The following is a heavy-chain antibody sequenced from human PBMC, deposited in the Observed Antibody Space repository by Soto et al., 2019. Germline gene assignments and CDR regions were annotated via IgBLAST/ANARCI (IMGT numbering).Heavy chain of an antibody. CDR2: IKSKPAGGTI. J-gene: IGHJ4*02. CDR3: VTGGYFLDY. Sequence: GGSLRLSCAGSGFTFSNAWMNWVRQAPGKGLEWVGRIKSKPAGGTIDYAVPVQGRFTISRDDAKNMVYLQMNGLKTEDAAVYYCVTGGYFLDYWGQGTPVTVSS. D-gene: IGHD1-1*01. V-gene: IGHV3-15*07. CDR1: GFTFSNAW.